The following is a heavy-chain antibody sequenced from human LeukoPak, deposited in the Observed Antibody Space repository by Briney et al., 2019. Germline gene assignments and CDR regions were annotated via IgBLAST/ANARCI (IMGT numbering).Heavy chain of an antibody. V-gene: IGHV4-34*01. Sequence: PSETLSLTCAVYGGSFSDYSWTWIRQPPGKGLQWIGEINHSGGTNHNPSLMSRVIMSVDTSKNQISLKVSSVTAADTAVYYWARVGNAYPITDWSRPGLGAYPTKYYTNMDAWARGPRSPSR. CDR1: GGSFSDYS. CDR2: INHSGGT. J-gene: IGHJ6*03. CDR3: ARVGNAYPITDWSRPGLGAYPTKYYTNMDA. D-gene: IGHD1-14*01.